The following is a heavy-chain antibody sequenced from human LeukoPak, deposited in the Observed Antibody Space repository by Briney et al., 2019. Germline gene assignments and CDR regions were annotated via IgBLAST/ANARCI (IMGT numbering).Heavy chain of an antibody. J-gene: IGHJ5*02. CDR3: ARDLAGQWFDP. CDR2: IHCSGST. Sequence: SETLSLTCTVSGGSISSHYWSWIRQPPGKGLEWIGFIHCSGSTNYNPSLKSRVNISVDTSKNQFSLKLSSVTAADTAVYYCARDLAGQWFDPWGQGTLVTVSS. V-gene: IGHV4-59*11. CDR1: GGSISSHY.